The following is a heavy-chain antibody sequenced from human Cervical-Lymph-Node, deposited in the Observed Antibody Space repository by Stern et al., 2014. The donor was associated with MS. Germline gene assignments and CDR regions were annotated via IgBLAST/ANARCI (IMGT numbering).Heavy chain of an antibody. Sequence: EVPLVESGAEVKKPGESLKLSCKLSGYSFTIYYIAWVRQMPGKGLEGMGVNYPYDSDTTYSPSFQGQVTISADKSITTAYLQWSSLRASDTAMYYCARHVQGFNYWGQGTLVTVSS. V-gene: IGHV5-51*01. CDR1: GYSFTIYY. CDR3: ARHVQGFNY. J-gene: IGHJ4*02. CDR2: NYPYDSDT.